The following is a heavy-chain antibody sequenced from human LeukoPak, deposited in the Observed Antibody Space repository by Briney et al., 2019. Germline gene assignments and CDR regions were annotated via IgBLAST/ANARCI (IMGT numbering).Heavy chain of an antibody. D-gene: IGHD2-2*01. CDR3: ARQVSYVVVAGPRDDAFDI. V-gene: IGHV4-59*08. CDR1: VVSISS. Sequence: SETLSLTFSVSVVSISSLTWIRQSPGKGLEWIGYIYDSGTTNYNPALKSRLTLSVDRSRKQFSLTLKFVTAADTAVYYCARQVSYVVVAGPRDDAFDIWGQGTMITVSS. CDR2: IYDSGTT. J-gene: IGHJ3*02.